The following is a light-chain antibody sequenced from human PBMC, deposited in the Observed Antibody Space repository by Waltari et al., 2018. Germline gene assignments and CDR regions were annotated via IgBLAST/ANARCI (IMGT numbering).Light chain of an antibody. V-gene: IGLV3-10*01. CDR2: EDT. Sequence: YELTQPPSVSVSLGQPARITCSGHELPRKYAYWFQQTSGQAPRLVIYEDTKRPPGIPERFSGSSSGTVATLTITGAQVDDEADYYCYSSDSTGLRVFGGGTTVVVL. J-gene: IGLJ1*01. CDR1: ELPRKY. CDR3: YSSDSTGLRV.